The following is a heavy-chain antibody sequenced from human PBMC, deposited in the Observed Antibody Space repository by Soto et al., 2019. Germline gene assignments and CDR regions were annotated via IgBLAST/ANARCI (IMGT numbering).Heavy chain of an antibody. CDR3: AHTLDWGEGRFDY. CDR1: GFSLSTVGVG. Sequence: QITLKESGPTLVKPTQPLTLTCSFSGFSLSTVGVGVGWIRQPPGKALEWLALIYWDDDKRYSPSLKSRHTITKDPSKNQVVLTMTNSDPVDTATYYCAHTLDWGEGRFDYWGQGTLVTVSS. V-gene: IGHV2-5*02. CDR2: IYWDDDK. J-gene: IGHJ4*02. D-gene: IGHD7-27*01.